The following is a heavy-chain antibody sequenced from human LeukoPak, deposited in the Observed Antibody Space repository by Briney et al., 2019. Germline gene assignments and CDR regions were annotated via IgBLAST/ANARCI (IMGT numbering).Heavy chain of an antibody. J-gene: IGHJ5*02. D-gene: IGHD6-19*01. V-gene: IGHV4-34*01. CDR1: GGSFSGYY. CDR2: INHSGST. CDR3: ARRPLNIWAVAGFDP. Sequence: SETLSLTCAVYGGSFSGYYWSWIRQPPGKGLEWIGEINHSGSTNYNPSLKSRVTISVDTSKNQFSLKLSSVTAADTAVYYCARRPLNIWAVAGFDPWGQGTLVTVSS.